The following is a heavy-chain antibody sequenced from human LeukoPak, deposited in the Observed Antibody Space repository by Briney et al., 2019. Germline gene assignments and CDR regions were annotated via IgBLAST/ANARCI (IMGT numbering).Heavy chain of an antibody. J-gene: IGHJ4*02. CDR3: ARDLSYGWCYFDY. Sequence: GGSLRLSCAASGFTYSTYRMRWVRQAPGKGLEWVANIKQDGSENHYVASVKGRFTISRDNAKNSLYLQMNSLRAEDTAVYYCARDLSYGWCYFDYWGQGTLVTVSS. D-gene: IGHD5-18*01. CDR2: IKQDGSEN. V-gene: IGHV3-7*01. CDR1: GFTYSTYR.